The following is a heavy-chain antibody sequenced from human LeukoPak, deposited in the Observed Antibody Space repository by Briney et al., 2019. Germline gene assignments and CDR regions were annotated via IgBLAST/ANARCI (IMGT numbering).Heavy chain of an antibody. J-gene: IGHJ4*02. CDR2: INSDGSTT. CDR3: ASYFRCSGATCYTNY. Sequence: GGSLRLSCAASGFTFSNAWMSWVRQAPGKGLEWVGGINSDGSTTNYADSVKGRFTISRDNAKNTLYLQMNSLRAEDTAVYYCASYFRCSGATCYTNYWGQGTLVTVSS. D-gene: IGHD2-2*02. CDR1: GFTFSNAW. V-gene: IGHV3-74*01.